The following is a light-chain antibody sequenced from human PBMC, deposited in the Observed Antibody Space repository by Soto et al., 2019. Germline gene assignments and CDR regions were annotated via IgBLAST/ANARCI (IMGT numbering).Light chain of an antibody. J-gene: IGKJ5*01. CDR2: DAS. CDR1: QSISTY. Sequence: IGWTQSPATLSLSPGERATLSCRAGQSISTYLAWYQRKPGQAPRLLIYDASNRATGTPARFSGSGSGTDFTLTISSLEPEDFAVYYCQQRSNWPPSITFGQGTRLEI. CDR3: QQRSNWPPSIT. V-gene: IGKV3-11*01.